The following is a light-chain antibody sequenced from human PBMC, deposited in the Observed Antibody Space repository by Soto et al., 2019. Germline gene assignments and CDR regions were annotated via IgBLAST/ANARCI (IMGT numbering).Light chain of an antibody. CDR2: DAS. CDR1: QSVSSY. V-gene: IGKV3-11*01. Sequence: EIVLTQSPATLSLSPGERATLSCRACQSVSSYLGWYQQKPGQAPRLLIYDASNRATGIPARFSGSGSGTDFILTISSLEPEDFAAYYRKQRSNWPRTFGQGTKVEIQ. J-gene: IGKJ1*01. CDR3: KQRSNWPRT.